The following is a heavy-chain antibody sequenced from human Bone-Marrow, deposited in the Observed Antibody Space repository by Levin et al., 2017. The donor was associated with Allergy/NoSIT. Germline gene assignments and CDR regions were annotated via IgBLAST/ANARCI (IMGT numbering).Heavy chain of an antibody. CDR1: GFTFGSSG. J-gene: IGHJ5*02. CDR3: AKDFGRSGSSNGPA. CDR2: ISYDATYI. V-gene: IGHV3-23*01. Sequence: PGGSLRLSCVASGFTFGSSGMNWVRQAPGKGLEFVSGISYDATYIRYAASVRGRFTMSRDNSKSVVYLQMNSLRADDSAVYYCAKDFGRSGSSNGPAWGQGTLVTVSS. D-gene: IGHD5-18*01.